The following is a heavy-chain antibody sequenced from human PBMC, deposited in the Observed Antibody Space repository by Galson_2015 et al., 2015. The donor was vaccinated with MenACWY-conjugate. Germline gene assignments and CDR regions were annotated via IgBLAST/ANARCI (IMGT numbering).Heavy chain of an antibody. CDR2: ISADSGNT. J-gene: IGHJ4*02. CDR3: AGDGTGSATGSN. V-gene: IGHV1-18*01. CDR1: GFTFTTYG. Sequence: SMKVSCEASGFTFTTYGISWVRQAPGQGLEWMGCISADSGNTNYAQKLQGRVTITTDTSTSTAYMELRSLRPDDTGVYYVAGDGTGSATGSNWGQGTLVTVSS. D-gene: IGHD3-10*01.